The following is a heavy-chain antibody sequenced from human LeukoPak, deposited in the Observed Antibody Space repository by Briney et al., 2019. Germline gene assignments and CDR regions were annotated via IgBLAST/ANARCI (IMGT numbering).Heavy chain of an antibody. CDR1: GGTFSNYA. CDR3: ARVLRSGGKVAATIGLEN. CDR2: IIPILGIA. Sequence: SVKVSCKASGGTFSNYAISWVRQAPGQGLEWMGRIIPILGIANYAQKFQGRVTITADKSTSTAYMELSSLRSEDTAVYYCARVLRSGGKVAATIGLENWGQGTLVTVSS. D-gene: IGHD2-15*01. V-gene: IGHV1-69*04. J-gene: IGHJ4*02.